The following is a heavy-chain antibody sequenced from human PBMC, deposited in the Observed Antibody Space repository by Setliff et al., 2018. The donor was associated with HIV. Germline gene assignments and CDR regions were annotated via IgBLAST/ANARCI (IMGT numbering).Heavy chain of an antibody. V-gene: IGHV1-69*10. CDR3: ARRLRDGYNLGRFDY. D-gene: IGHD5-12*01. Sequence: SVKVSCKASGGTFSSYAIGWVRQAPGQGLEWMGGIIPILGIANYAQKFQGRVTITADESTSTAYMELSSLRSEDTAVYYCARRLRDGYNLGRFDYWGQGTLVTVSS. J-gene: IGHJ4*02. CDR1: GGTFSSYA. CDR2: IIPILGIA.